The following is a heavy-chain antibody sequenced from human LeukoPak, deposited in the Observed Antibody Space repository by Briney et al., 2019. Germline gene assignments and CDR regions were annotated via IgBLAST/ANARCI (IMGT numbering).Heavy chain of an antibody. J-gene: IGHJ6*04. D-gene: IGHD3-10*01. V-gene: IGHV1-69*13. CDR1: GGTFSSYA. CDR3: VRVQNYYGRPLMDV. Sequence: ASVKASCKASGGTFSSYAISWVRQAPGQGLEWMGGIIPIFGTANYAQKFQGRVTITADESTSTAYMELSRLRSDDTAVYYCVRVQNYYGRPLMDVWGKGTTVTVSS. CDR2: IIPIFGTA.